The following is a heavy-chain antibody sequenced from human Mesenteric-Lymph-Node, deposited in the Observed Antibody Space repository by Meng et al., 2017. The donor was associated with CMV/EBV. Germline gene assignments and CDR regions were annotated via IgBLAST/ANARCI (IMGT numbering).Heavy chain of an antibody. J-gene: IGHJ5*02. Sequence: SVQVSCKASGGTFSSYTIIWVRQAPGQGLEWMGRIIPILGIANYAQKFQGRVTITADKSTSTAYMELSSLRSEDTAVYYCARFRAAAGRNWFDPWGQGTLVTVSS. D-gene: IGHD6-13*01. CDR1: GGTFSSYT. V-gene: IGHV1-69*02. CDR2: IIPILGIA. CDR3: ARFRAAAGRNWFDP.